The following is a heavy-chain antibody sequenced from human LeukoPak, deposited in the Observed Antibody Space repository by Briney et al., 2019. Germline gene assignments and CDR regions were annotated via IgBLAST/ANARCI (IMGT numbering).Heavy chain of an antibody. V-gene: IGHV3-74*01. Sequence: PGGSLRLSCAASGFTFSSYWMHWVRQPLGKGLVWVSRINPDGSTTSYADSVKGQFTISRDNAKNTLYLQMNSPTVEDTALYYCVRIATVTTPDYWGQGTLVTVSS. J-gene: IGHJ4*02. CDR3: VRIATVTTPDY. D-gene: IGHD4-17*01. CDR1: GFTFSSYW. CDR2: INPDGSTT.